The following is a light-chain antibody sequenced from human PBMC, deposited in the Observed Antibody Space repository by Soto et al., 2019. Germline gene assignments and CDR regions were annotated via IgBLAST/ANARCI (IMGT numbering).Light chain of an antibody. CDR1: QSVSSSY. V-gene: IGKV3-20*01. CDR2: GAS. J-gene: IGKJ2*01. CDR3: QQYGSSPPKYT. Sequence: EIVLTQSPGTLSLSPGERATLSCRASQSVSSSYLAWYQQKPGQAPRLLIYGASSRATGIPDRFSGSGSGTDFTLTISRLEPEDFEVYYCQQYGSSPPKYTFGRGTKLEIK.